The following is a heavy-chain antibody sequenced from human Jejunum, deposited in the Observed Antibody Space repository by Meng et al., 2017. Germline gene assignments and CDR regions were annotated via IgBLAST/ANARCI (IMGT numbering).Heavy chain of an antibody. Sequence: VRLKKWDSGRLEPPETLSFACPVYVGSLRGYFWSGIRRPPGKGRDWIGEVSHGGWTKYNPPLKSRVTISLATSKNLFSLKMSSVTAADTAVYYGVRGNNYVWGMIPWGQGTLVTVSS. CDR2: VSHGGWT. V-gene: IGHV4-34*01. D-gene: IGHD3-16*01. J-gene: IGHJ5*02. CDR1: VGSLRGYF. CDR3: VRGNNYVWGMIP.